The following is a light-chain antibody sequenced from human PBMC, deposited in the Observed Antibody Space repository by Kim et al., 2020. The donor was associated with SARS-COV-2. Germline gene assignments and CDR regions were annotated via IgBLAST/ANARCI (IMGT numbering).Light chain of an antibody. CDR3: QSYDNSLTDSV. J-gene: IGLJ1*01. CDR1: SSNIGAGYD. Sequence: QRVTISCTGSSSNIGAGYDVHCYQLVPGTAPKLLIYGNNNRPSGVPDRFSGSRSGTSASLAITGLQAEDEAGYYCQSYDNSLTDSVFGTGTKVTVL. CDR2: GNN. V-gene: IGLV1-40*01.